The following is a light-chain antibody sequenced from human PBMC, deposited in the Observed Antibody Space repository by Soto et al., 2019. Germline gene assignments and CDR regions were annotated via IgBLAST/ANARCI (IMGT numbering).Light chain of an antibody. Sequence: EIVLTQSPATLSLSPGERATLSCRASQSVSSSYLAWYQQKPGQAPRLXIYGASSRDTGIPDRFSGSGSGTDFTLTISRLEPEDFAVYYCQQYGSSPRTFGQGTKVDIK. CDR2: GAS. CDR1: QSVSSSY. V-gene: IGKV3-20*01. J-gene: IGKJ1*01. CDR3: QQYGSSPRT.